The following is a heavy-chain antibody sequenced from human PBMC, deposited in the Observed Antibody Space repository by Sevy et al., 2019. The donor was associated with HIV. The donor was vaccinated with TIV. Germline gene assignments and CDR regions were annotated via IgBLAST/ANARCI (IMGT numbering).Heavy chain of an antibody. CDR3: ARALGPPYYFDY. V-gene: IGHV3-21*01. CDR1: GFTFSSYS. Sequence: GESLKISCADSGFTFSSYSMNWVRQAPGKGLEWVSSISSSSSYIYYADSVKGRFTISRDNAKNSLYLQMNSLRAEDTAVYYCARALGPPYYFDYWGQGTLVTVSS. D-gene: IGHD1-26*01. J-gene: IGHJ4*02. CDR2: ISSSSSYI.